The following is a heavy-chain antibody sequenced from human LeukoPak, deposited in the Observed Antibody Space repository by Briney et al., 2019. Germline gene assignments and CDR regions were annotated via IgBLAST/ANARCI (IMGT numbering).Heavy chain of an antibody. CDR2: ISGSGGST. V-gene: IGHV3-23*01. Sequence: GGSLRLSCAASGFTFSSYGMSWVRQAPGKGLEWVSAISGSGGSTYYADSVKGRFTISRDNSKNSLYLQMNSLRAEDTAVYYCARDEMATISGLGYWGQGTLVTVSS. CDR3: ARDEMATISGLGY. J-gene: IGHJ4*02. CDR1: GFTFSSYG. D-gene: IGHD5-24*01.